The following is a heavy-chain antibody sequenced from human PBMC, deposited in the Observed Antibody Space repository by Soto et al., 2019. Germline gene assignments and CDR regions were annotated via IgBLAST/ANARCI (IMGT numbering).Heavy chain of an antibody. Sequence: XATLSLTCTVSGGSVSSGSYYWSWIRQPPGKGLEWIGYIYYSGSTNYNPSLKSRVTISVDTSKNQFSLKLSSVTAADTAVYYCARDRSWSDYYYGMDVWGQGTTVTVSS. CDR1: GGSVSSGSYY. V-gene: IGHV4-61*01. J-gene: IGHJ6*02. CDR3: ARDRSWSDYYYGMDV. D-gene: IGHD6-13*01. CDR2: IYYSGST.